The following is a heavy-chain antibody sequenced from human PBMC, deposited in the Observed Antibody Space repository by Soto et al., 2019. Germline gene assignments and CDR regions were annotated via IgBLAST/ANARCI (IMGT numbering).Heavy chain of an antibody. Sequence: GGSLRLFCAASGFTFSSYPMSWVRPAPGKGLDGVSAISGRGGRPYYADSVKGRFTISRDNSKNTLYLEMNSLRANDTAIYYCAQDKGVRRATYLRYWGPGTLVTVTS. CDR3: AQDKGVRRATYLRY. J-gene: IGHJ4*02. V-gene: IGHV3-23*01. CDR1: GFTFSSYP. CDR2: ISGRGGRP.